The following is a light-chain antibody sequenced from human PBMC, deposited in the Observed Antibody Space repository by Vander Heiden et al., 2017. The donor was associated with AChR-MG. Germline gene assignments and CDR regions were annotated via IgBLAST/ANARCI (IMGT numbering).Light chain of an antibody. Sequence: VLTQSPATLSLSPGERATLSCRPSQSVSSYLAWYQQKPGQAPRLLILDASNRATGIPARFSGSGSGTDFTLTISSLEPEDFAIYYCQQRSNWPITFGQGTRLEIK. CDR3: QQRSNWPIT. V-gene: IGKV3-11*01. CDR2: DAS. CDR1: QSVSSY. J-gene: IGKJ5*01.